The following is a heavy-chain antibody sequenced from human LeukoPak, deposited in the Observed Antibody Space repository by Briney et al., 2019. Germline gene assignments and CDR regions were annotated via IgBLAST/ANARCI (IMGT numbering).Heavy chain of an antibody. J-gene: IGHJ4*02. CDR3: ARPKSGYSGYDLGY. Sequence: ASVKVSCKASGGTFSSYAISWVRQAPGQGLEWMGGIIPIFGTANYAQKFQGRVTITADESTSTAYMELSSLRSEDTAVYYCARPKSGYSGYDLGYWGQGTLVTVSS. D-gene: IGHD5-12*01. CDR2: IIPIFGTA. V-gene: IGHV1-69*01. CDR1: GGTFSSYA.